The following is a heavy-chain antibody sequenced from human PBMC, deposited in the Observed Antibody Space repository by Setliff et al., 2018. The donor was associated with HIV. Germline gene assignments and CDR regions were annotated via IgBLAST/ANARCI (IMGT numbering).Heavy chain of an antibody. Sequence: GSLRLSCAASGFTFSTYWMSWVRQAPGKGREWVANIKKDGSEKNYMDSVKGRFTISRDNSKNTLYLQMNSLRAEDTAVYYCARVSPWFDPWGQGTLVTVSS. CDR2: IKKDGSEK. J-gene: IGHJ5*02. CDR3: ARVSPWFDP. V-gene: IGHV3-7*05. CDR1: GFTFSTYW.